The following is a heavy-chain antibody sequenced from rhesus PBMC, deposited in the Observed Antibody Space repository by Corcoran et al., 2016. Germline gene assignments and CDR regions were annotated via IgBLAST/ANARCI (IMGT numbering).Heavy chain of an antibody. V-gene: IGHV3S25*01. CDR3: VRATTDGFDY. D-gene: IGHD4-29*01. CDR2: VNTGGQTT. J-gene: IGHJ4*01. CDR1: GFTFINYY. Sequence: EVQLVESGGALVQPGGSLRLSCVASGFTFINYYMYWVRRAPGQGLGWIAAVNTGGQTTYYSNSVKGRFIISRDNSQNTLSLQLTSLRVEDSALYYCVRATTDGFDYWGQGVLVTVSS.